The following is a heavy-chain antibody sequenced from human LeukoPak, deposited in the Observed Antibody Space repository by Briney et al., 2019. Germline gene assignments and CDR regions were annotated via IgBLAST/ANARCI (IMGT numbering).Heavy chain of an antibody. CDR2: ISSSGSTI. J-gene: IGHJ4*02. CDR3: ARDSSYYGSGSFSD. CDR1: GFTFSTYE. Sequence: GXSLRLSCAASGFTFSTYEMNWVRQAPGKGLEWVSYISSSGSTIYYADSVKGRFTISRDNAKNSLYLQMNSLRAEDTAVYYCARDSSYYGSGSFSDWGQGTLVTVSS. D-gene: IGHD3-10*01. V-gene: IGHV3-48*03.